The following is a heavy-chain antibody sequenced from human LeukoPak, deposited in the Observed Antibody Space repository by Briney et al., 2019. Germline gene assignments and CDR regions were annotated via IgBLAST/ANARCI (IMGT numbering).Heavy chain of an antibody. CDR1: GYSISSGYY. CDR3: ARDPNGVNYFDY. J-gene: IGHJ4*02. Sequence: PSETLSLTCAVSGYSISSGYYWSWIRQPAGKGLEWIGRIYTSGSTNYNPSLKSRVTMSVDTSKNQFSLKLSSVTAADTAVYYCARDPNGVNYFDYWGQGTLVTVSS. D-gene: IGHD1-1*01. V-gene: IGHV4-4*07. CDR2: IYTSGST.